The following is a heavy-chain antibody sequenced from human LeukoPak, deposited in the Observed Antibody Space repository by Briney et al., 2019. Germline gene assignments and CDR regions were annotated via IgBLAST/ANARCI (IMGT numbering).Heavy chain of an antibody. CDR1: GFIFSNYW. Sequence: PGGSLRLSCVASGFIFSNYWMSWVRQPPGKGLEWVANIKQDGSEIHSVDSVKGRFTISRDNAKNSVFLQMNSPRAEDTAVYFCARIGYSSSSFDYWGQGTLVTVSS. V-gene: IGHV3-7*04. CDR2: IKQDGSEI. CDR3: ARIGYSSSSFDY. D-gene: IGHD6-13*01. J-gene: IGHJ4*02.